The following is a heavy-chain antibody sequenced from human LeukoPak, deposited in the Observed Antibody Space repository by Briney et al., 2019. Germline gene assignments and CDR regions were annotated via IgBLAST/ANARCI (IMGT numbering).Heavy chain of an antibody. D-gene: IGHD5-18*01. J-gene: IGHJ3*02. CDR1: GGSISSYY. Sequence: PSETLSLTCTVSGGSISSYYWSRVRQPPGKGLEWIGYIYYSGSTNYNPSLKSRVTISVDTSKNQFSLKLSSVTAADTAVYYCARKTHTARMNAFDIWGQGTMVTVSS. CDR2: IYYSGST. CDR3: ARKTHTARMNAFDI. V-gene: IGHV4-59*01.